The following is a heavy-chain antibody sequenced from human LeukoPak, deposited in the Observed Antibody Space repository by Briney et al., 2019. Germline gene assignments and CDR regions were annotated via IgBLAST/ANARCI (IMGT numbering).Heavy chain of an antibody. V-gene: IGHV4-31*03. CDR1: GGSISSGGYY. CDR2: IYYSGST. Sequence: PSETLSLTCTVSGGSISSGGYYWSWIRQHPGKGLEWIGYIYYSGSTYYNPSLKSRVTISVDTSKNQFSLKLSSVTAADTAVYYCARLTTYSGSYWFMGEPYYYYGMDVWGQGTTVTVSS. D-gene: IGHD1-26*01. J-gene: IGHJ6*02. CDR3: ARLTTYSGSYWFMGEPYYYYGMDV.